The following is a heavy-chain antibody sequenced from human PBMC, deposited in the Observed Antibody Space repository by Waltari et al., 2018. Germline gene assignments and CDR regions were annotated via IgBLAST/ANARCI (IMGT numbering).Heavy chain of an antibody. J-gene: IGHJ3*02. V-gene: IGHV1-69*05. CDR2: IIPIFGTA. D-gene: IGHD3-22*01. CDR3: ASPVFRITMTKHAFDI. CDR1: GGTFSSYA. Sequence: QVQLVQSGAEVKKPGSSVKVSCKASGGTFSSYAISWVRQAPGQGLEWMGGIIPIFGTANYAQKFQGRVTITTDESTSTAYMELSSLRSEDTAVYYCASPVFRITMTKHAFDIWGQGTMVTVSS.